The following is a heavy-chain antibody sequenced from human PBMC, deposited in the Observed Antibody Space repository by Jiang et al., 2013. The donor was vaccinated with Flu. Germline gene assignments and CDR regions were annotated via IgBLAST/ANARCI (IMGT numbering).Heavy chain of an antibody. Sequence: VQLLESGGGVVQPGRSLRLSCAASGFTFSSYGMHWVRQAPGKGLEWVAVIWYDGSNKYYADSVKGRFTISRDSSKNTLYLQMNSLRAEDTAVYYCAREEGGSILWAFDIWGQGTMVTVSS. D-gene: IGHD2-15*01. CDR1: GFTFSSYG. CDR2: IWYDGSNK. J-gene: IGHJ3*02. V-gene: IGHV3-33*01. CDR3: AREEGGSILWAFDI.